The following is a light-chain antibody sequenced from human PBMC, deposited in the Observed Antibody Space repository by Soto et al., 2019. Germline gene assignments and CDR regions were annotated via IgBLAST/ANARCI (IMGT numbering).Light chain of an antibody. V-gene: IGLV1-44*01. Sequence: QPVLTQPPSASGTPGQRVTISCSGSSSNIGSNTVNWYQQVPGTAPKLLIYSNNQRPSGVPDRFSGSKSGTSASLATSGLQSEDEADYYCAAWDDSLNGWVFGGGTKRTVL. CDR1: SSNIGSNT. CDR2: SNN. J-gene: IGLJ3*02. CDR3: AAWDDSLNGWV.